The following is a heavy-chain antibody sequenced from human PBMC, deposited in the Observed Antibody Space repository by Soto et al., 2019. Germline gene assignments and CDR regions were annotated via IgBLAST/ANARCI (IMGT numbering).Heavy chain of an antibody. CDR2: IYRGGST. Sequence: EVQLVESGGGLIQPGGSLRLSCAASGFTVSSNYMSWVLQAPGKGLECVLVIYRGGSTYYAESVTGRFTISRDYTKNTLYLQITSLRADDTALYYGASWRYASSGYGPDYWGQGTLVTVSS. D-gene: IGHD3-22*01. CDR1: GFTVSSNY. CDR3: ASWRYASSGYGPDY. J-gene: IGHJ4*02. V-gene: IGHV3-53*01.